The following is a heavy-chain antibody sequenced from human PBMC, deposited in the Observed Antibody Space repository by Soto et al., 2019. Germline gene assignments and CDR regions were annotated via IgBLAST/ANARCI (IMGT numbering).Heavy chain of an antibody. J-gene: IGHJ3*02. Sequence: GGSLRLSCAASGFTFSTYAMSWVRQAPGKGLEWVSAISRDAYDIYYADSVKGRFTISRDNSKHMLYLQMNSLRTEDTAVYYCAHPRGYGVFDAYDIWGQGAMVTVSS. CDR1: GFTFSTYA. CDR3: AHPRGYGVFDAYDI. D-gene: IGHD4-17*01. CDR2: ISRDAYDI. V-gene: IGHV3-23*01.